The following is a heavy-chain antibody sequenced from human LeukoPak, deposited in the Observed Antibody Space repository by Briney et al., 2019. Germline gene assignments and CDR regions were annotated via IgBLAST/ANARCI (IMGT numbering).Heavy chain of an antibody. CDR3: ARHRGVRLVYDAFDI. Sequence: GESLKISCKGSGYSFTSYWIGWVRQMPGKGMEWMGIIYPGDSDTRYSPSFQGQVTISADKSISTAYLQWSSLKASDTAMYYCARHRGVRLVYDAFDIWGQGTMVTVSS. CDR2: IYPGDSDT. V-gene: IGHV5-51*01. D-gene: IGHD3-10*01. CDR1: GYSFTSYW. J-gene: IGHJ3*02.